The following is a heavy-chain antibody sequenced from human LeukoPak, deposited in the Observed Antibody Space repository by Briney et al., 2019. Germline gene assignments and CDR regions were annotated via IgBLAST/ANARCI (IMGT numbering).Heavy chain of an antibody. CDR1: GFTFSSYA. Sequence: QPGRSLRLSCAASGFTFSSYAVHWVRQAPGKGLEWVAVISYDGSNKYYADSVKGRFTISRDNSKNTLYLQMNSLRAEDTAVYYCARERRTDWLLTDYYYYGMDVWGQGTTVTVSS. D-gene: IGHD3-9*01. CDR2: ISYDGSNK. CDR3: ARERRTDWLLTDYYYYGMDV. J-gene: IGHJ6*02. V-gene: IGHV3-30-3*01.